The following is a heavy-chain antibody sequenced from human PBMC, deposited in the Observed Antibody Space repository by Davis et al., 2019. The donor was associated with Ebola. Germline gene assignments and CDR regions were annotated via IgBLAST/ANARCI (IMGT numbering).Heavy chain of an antibody. D-gene: IGHD6-6*01. CDR1: GFTFSSYG. CDR3: AREAIAARRPYGMDV. Sequence: PGGSLRLSCAASGFTFSSYGMHWVRQAPGKGLVWVSRINSDGSSTSYADSVKGRFTISRDNAKNTLYLQMNSLRAEDTAVYYCAREAIAARRPYGMDVWGQGTTVTVSS. CDR2: INSDGSST. J-gene: IGHJ6*02. V-gene: IGHV3-74*01.